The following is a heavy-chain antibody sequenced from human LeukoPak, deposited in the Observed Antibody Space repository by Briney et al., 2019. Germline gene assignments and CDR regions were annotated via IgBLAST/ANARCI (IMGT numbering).Heavy chain of an antibody. CDR3: ARDQISTVRGIIARSTPYYDYLYMDV. Sequence: GGSLRLSCAASGFTFSSYAMHWVRQAPGKGLEWVAVISSDGSNKYYADSVKGRFTISRDNSKNTLYLQMNSLRADDTAVYYCARDQISTVRGIIARSTPYYDYLYMDVWGKGNTVTVSS. CDR2: ISSDGSNK. V-gene: IGHV3-30*04. CDR1: GFTFSSYA. D-gene: IGHD3-10*01. J-gene: IGHJ6*03.